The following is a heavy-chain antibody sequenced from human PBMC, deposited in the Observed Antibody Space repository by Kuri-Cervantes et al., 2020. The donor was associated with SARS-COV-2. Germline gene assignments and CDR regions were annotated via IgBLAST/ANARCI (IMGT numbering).Heavy chain of an antibody. Sequence: GESLKISCAASGFTFSDYYMSWIRQAPGKGLEWVSYISSSGSTIYYADSVKGRFTISRDNAKNSLYLQMNSLRAEDTAVYYCAREGGKALQDPRLWDYWGQGTLVTVSS. CDR2: ISSSGSTI. J-gene: IGHJ4*02. D-gene: IGHD4-11*01. V-gene: IGHV3-11*04. CDR1: GFTFSDYY. CDR3: AREGGKALQDPRLWDY.